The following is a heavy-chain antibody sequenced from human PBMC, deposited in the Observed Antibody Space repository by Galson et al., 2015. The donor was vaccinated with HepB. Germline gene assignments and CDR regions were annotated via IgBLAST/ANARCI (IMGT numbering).Heavy chain of an antibody. V-gene: IGHV3-64D*06. CDR3: VKEEGEDCSGGSCYYDFDY. D-gene: IGHD2-15*01. CDR2: ISSNGGST. Sequence: SLRLSCAASGFTFSSYAMHWVRQAPGKGLEYVSAISSNGGSTYYADSVKGGFTISRDNSKNTLYLQMSSLRAEDTAVYYCVKEEGEDCSGGSCYYDFDYWGQGTLVTVSS. J-gene: IGHJ4*02. CDR1: GFTFSSYA.